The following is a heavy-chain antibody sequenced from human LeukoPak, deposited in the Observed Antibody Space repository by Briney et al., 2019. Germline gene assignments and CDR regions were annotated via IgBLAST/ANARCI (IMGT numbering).Heavy chain of an antibody. Sequence: PSETLSLTCAVYGGSFSGYYWSWIRQPPGKGLEWIGEINHSGSTNYNPSFKSRVTISVDTSKNQFSLKLSSVTAADTAVYYCARGYGNYGGNPNYYYYYYMDVWGKGTTVTVSS. V-gene: IGHV4-34*01. D-gene: IGHD4-23*01. CDR1: GGSFSGYY. CDR2: INHSGST. CDR3: ARGYGNYGGNPNYYYYYYMDV. J-gene: IGHJ6*03.